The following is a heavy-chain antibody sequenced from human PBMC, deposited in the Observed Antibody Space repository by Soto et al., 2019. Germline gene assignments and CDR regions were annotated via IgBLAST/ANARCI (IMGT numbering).Heavy chain of an antibody. CDR2: IVYDGSHK. J-gene: IGHJ6*02. D-gene: IGHD4-17*01. Sequence: QVQLEESGGGVAQPGRSLRLSCTASGFAFSDYGMHWVRQAPGKGLEWVSIIVYDGSHKYYADSVKGRFTISRDNSRNTVELQMNSLRAADTATYFCARRRSTVTTPWFYHGMDVWGRGTPVTVSS. CDR1: GFAFSDYG. CDR3: ARRRSTVTTPWFYHGMDV. V-gene: IGHV3-33*01.